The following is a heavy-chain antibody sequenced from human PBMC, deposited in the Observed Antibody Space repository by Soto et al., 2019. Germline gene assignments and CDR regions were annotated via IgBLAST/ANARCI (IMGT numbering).Heavy chain of an antibody. CDR1: GDSIRSGNHY. D-gene: IGHD3-9*01. Sequence: SETLSLTCTVSGDSIRSGNHYWSWIRQPPGKGREWIGYIYYSGSTDYGPSLKSRVTISVDTSKNQFSLKLNSVTAADTAVYYCASVDILTVYGCMDFWGQGTTVTVSS. V-gene: IGHV4-30-4*01. CDR2: IYYSGST. CDR3: ASVDILTVYGCMDF. J-gene: IGHJ6*02.